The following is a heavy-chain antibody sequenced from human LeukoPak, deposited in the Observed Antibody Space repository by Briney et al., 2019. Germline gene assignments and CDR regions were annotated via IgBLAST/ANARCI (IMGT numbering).Heavy chain of an antibody. D-gene: IGHD6-19*01. CDR2: ISGSGGST. J-gene: IGHJ3*02. V-gene: IGHV3-23*01. CDR1: VFTFFSYA. Sequence: GGSLSLSCAASVFTFFSYAVSWVRQAPGKGLEWVSAISGSGGSTYYTDSVKGRFTISRDNSKDTLYLQMNSLKAEDTAVYYCANPIAVACHDAFDIWAQGTMVTVSS. CDR3: ANPIAVACHDAFDI.